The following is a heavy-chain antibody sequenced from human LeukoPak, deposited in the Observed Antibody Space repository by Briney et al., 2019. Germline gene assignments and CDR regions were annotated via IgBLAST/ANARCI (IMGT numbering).Heavy chain of an antibody. CDR3: ARDHHSGALDY. J-gene: IGHJ4*02. Sequence: PGGSLRLSCAPSGFTFSTAWMTWVRQAPGKGLEWLGNINQGGSVTNYVDSVKGRFSISRDNAKNTTYLQMSSLRVEDTAVYYCARDHHSGALDYWGQGTLVTVSS. V-gene: IGHV3-7*01. CDR2: INQGGSVT. D-gene: IGHD1-26*01. CDR1: GFTFSTAW.